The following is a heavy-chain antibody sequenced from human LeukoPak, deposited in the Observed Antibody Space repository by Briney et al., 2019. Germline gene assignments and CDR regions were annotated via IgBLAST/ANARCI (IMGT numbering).Heavy chain of an antibody. V-gene: IGHV4-39*01. D-gene: IGHD6-19*01. Sequence: NPSETLSLTCTVSGGSISSSSYYWGWIRQPPGKGLEWIRSIYYSGSTYYNPSLKSRVTISVDTSKNQFSLKLSSVTAADTAVYYCARLRALAGYSSGYDAFDIWGQGTMVTVSS. CDR3: ARLRALAGYSSGYDAFDI. CDR2: IYYSGST. J-gene: IGHJ3*02. CDR1: GGSISSSSYY.